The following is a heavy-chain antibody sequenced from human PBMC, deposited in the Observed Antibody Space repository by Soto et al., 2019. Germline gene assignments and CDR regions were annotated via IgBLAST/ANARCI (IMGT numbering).Heavy chain of an antibody. D-gene: IGHD3-3*01. J-gene: IGHJ5*02. V-gene: IGHV4-4*02. CDR2: FYHGVGA. CDR3: SRRAVGQFLELGLDP. Sequence: WWTWVRQPPGKGLERLGEFYHGVGANYNPSLRSRVSMSLDTSKNQFSLRLTSVTPADTAVYYCSRRAVGQFLELGLDPWGQGTLVTVSS. CDR1: W.